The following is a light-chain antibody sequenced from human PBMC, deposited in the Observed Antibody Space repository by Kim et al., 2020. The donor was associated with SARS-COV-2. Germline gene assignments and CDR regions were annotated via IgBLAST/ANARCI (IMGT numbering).Light chain of an antibody. Sequence: DIQMTQSPSTLSASVGDRVTITCRASQSISSWLAWYQQKPGKAPKLLIYDASSLQSGVPSRFSGSGSGTEFTLTISSLQPDDFATYFCLQSHTYWTFGQGTKVEIK. CDR2: DAS. CDR3: LQSHTYWT. J-gene: IGKJ1*01. V-gene: IGKV1-5*01. CDR1: QSISSW.